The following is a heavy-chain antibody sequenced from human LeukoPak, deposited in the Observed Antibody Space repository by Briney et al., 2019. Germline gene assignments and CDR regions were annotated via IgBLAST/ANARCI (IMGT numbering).Heavy chain of an antibody. CDR1: GYTFTSYY. J-gene: IGHJ6*03. V-gene: IGHV1-46*01. CDR3: ARESDCTNGVCYGYYYYMDV. Sequence: ASVKVSCKASGYTFTSYYMHWVRQAPGQGLEWMGIINPSGGSTSYAQKFQGRVTMTRDTSTNTVYMELSSLRSEDTAVYYRARESDCTNGVCYGYYYYMDVWGKGTTVTVSS. D-gene: IGHD2-8*01. CDR2: INPSGGST.